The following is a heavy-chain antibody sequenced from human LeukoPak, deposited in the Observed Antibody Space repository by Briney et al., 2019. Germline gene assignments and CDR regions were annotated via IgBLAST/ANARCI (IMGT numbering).Heavy chain of an antibody. CDR2: INHSGST. CDR1: GGSFSGYY. V-gene: IGHV4-34*01. CDR3: ARAAYSSSHYFDY. Sequence: ETLSLTCAVYGGSFSGYYWSWIRQPPGKGLEWIGEINHSGSTNYNPSLKSRVTISVDTSKNQFSLKLSSVTAADTAVYYCARAAYSSSHYFDYRGQGTLVTVSS. J-gene: IGHJ4*02. D-gene: IGHD6-13*01.